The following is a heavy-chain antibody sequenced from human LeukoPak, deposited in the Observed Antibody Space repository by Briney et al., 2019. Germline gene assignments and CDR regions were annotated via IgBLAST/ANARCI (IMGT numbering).Heavy chain of an antibody. D-gene: IGHD2-15*01. Sequence: SGGSLRLSCAASGFTFSSYAMHWVRQAPGKGLEWVAVISYDGSDKYYADSVKGRFTTSRDNSKNTLYLQMNSLRAEDTAVYYCARDYSGTSVVAATCAGYWGQGTLVTVSS. V-gene: IGHV3-30-3*01. J-gene: IGHJ4*02. CDR2: ISYDGSDK. CDR3: ARDYSGTSVVAATCAGY. CDR1: GFTFSSYA.